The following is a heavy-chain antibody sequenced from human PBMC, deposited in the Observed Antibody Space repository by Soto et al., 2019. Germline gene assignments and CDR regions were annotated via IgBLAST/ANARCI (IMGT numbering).Heavy chain of an antibody. Sequence: ASVKVSCKASGYTFTRYNVHWVRQAPGQGLEWMAIINPSGGTTYYVQKFEGRVTLTTDTSTSTVHMELSSLRSDGTAVYYCARVRGGGSEYFFDYWGQGTLVTVSS. CDR3: ARVRGGGSEYFFDY. CDR2: INPSGGTT. J-gene: IGHJ4*02. CDR1: GYTFTRYN. V-gene: IGHV1-46*01. D-gene: IGHD2-15*01.